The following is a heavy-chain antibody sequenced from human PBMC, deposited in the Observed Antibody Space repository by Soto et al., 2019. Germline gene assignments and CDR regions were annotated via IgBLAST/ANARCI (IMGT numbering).Heavy chain of an antibody. CDR1: GFSLSTTGVG. Sequence: QITLKESGPTLVKPTQTLTLTCTFSGFSLSTTGVGVGWIRQPPGKALEGLALIYWDDDKRYSPSLKIMLTIPKDTSKSQVVLTRTTMHPPDTAAECGAHSDCLRPLDSWGQGTLVTVSS. V-gene: IGHV2-5*02. J-gene: IGHJ4*02. CDR3: AHSDCLRPLDS. D-gene: IGHD2-21*02. CDR2: IYWDDDK.